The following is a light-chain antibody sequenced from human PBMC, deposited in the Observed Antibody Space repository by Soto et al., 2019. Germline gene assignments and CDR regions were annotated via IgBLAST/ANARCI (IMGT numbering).Light chain of an antibody. CDR1: NSYVGGYNF. Sequence: SVLTQPRSVSESPGQSGTISCPRANSYVGGYNFVSWYQHHPGKAPKLMIYDVSKRPSGVPDRFSGSKSGYTASLTISGLQAEDEADYYCCSYAGSYSYVFGTGTKVTVL. J-gene: IGLJ1*01. V-gene: IGLV2-11*01. CDR3: CSYAGSYSYV. CDR2: DVS.